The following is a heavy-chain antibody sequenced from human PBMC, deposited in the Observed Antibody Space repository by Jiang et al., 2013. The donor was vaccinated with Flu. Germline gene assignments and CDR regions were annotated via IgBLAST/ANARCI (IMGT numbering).Heavy chain of an antibody. CDR3: ARHRIPPQGNVLLWFGESHNWFDP. D-gene: IGHD3-10*01. Sequence: PSETLSLTCAVSGYSISSGYYWGWIRQPPGKGLEWIGSIYHSGGTYYNPSLKSRVTISVDTSKNQFSLKLSSVTAADTAVYYCARHRIPPQGNVLLWFGESHNWFDPWGQGTLVTVSS. J-gene: IGHJ5*02. V-gene: IGHV4-38-2*01. CDR2: IYHSGGT. CDR1: GYSISSGYY.